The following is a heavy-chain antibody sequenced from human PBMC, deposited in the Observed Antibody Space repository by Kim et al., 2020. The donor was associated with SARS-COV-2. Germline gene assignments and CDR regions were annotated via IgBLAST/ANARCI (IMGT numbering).Heavy chain of an antibody. CDR2: INAGYGNT. V-gene: IGHV1-3*01. D-gene: IGHD1-26*01. CDR1: GYTFTSYA. J-gene: IGHJ4*02. Sequence: ASVKVSCKASGYTFTSYAVHWVRQAPGQRLEWMGWINAGYGNTKYSQKFQGRVTISRDTSATTAYMELSRLESEDTAVYYCARQEAGGYWDYVDSWGQGTLVTVSS. CDR3: ARQEAGGYWDYVDS.